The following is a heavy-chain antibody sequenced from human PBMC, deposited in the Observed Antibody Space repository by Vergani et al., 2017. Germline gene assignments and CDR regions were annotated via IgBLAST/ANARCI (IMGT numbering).Heavy chain of an antibody. D-gene: IGHD6-25*01. J-gene: IGHJ5*02. CDR1: GGTFSSYA. CDR2: IIPILGIA. Sequence: QVQLVQSGAEVKKPGSSVKVSCKASGGTFSSYAISWVRQAPGQGLEWMGRIIPILGIANYAQKFQGRVTITADKSTSTAYMELSSLRSEDTAVYYCASEMYSSGWFDPWGQGTLVTVSS. CDR3: ASEMYSSGWFDP. V-gene: IGHV1-69*04.